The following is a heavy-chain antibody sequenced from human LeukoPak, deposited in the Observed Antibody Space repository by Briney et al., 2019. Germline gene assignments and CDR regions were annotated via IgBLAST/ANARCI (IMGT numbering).Heavy chain of an antibody. D-gene: IGHD3-10*01. CDR1: GLTFSSYA. V-gene: IGHV3-23*01. CDR3: AKDRLWFGQLLFSTDV. Sequence: GGSLRLSCAASGLTFSSYAMNWVRQAPGKGLEWVSGISGSGGSTYYADSVKGRFTISRDNSRKRLYPQMNSLRADDTASYYCAKDRLWFGQLLFSTDVWGKGTTVTVSS. J-gene: IGHJ6*04. CDR2: ISGSGGST.